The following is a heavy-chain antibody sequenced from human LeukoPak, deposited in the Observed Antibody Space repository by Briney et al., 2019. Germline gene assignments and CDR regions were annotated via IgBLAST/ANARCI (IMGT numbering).Heavy chain of an antibody. D-gene: IGHD6-13*01. CDR1: GFTFSSYS. J-gene: IGHJ1*01. CDR3: ATPAAGPGAEYSLY. V-gene: IGHV3-21*01. CDR2: IDFTSRYI. Sequence: GGSLRLSGAASGFTFSSYSMNWVRQAPGKGLEWVSSIDFTSRYIYNADSVKGRFTTSRDNAKNSLDLQMNSLKVEDTAVYYCATPAAGPGAEYSLYWGQGTLVIVSS.